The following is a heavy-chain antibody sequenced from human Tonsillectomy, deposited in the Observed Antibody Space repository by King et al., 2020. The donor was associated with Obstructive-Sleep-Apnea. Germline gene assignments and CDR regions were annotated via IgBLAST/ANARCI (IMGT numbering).Heavy chain of an antibody. J-gene: IGHJ4*02. D-gene: IGHD3-22*01. V-gene: IGHV3-23*05. CDR3: AKMGLIVSAY. Sequence: EVQLVESGGGLAQPGGSLRLSCVASGFSFSYYGMTWVRQAPGKGLEWVSTIRSNVTYYADSVQGRFTISIDNSKNTLYLQMNSLRADDTATYYCAKMGLIVSAYWGRGTLVAVSS. CDR2: IRSNVT. CDR1: GFSFSYYG.